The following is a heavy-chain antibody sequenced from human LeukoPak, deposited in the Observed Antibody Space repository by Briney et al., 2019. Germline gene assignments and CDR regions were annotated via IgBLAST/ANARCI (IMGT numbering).Heavy chain of an antibody. D-gene: IGHD5-12*01. V-gene: IGHV1-69*01. CDR1: GGTFSSYA. Sequence: SVKVSCKASGGTFSSYAISWVRQAPGQGLEWMGGFIPIFGATNYAQKFQGRVTITADESTSTAYMELSSLRSEDTAVYYCARDEVGVATLSWGQGTLVTVSS. J-gene: IGHJ4*02. CDR2: FIPIFGAT. CDR3: ARDEVGVATLS.